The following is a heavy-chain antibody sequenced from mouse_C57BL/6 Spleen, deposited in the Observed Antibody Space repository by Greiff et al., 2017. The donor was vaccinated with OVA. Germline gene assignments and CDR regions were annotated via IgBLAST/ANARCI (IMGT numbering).Heavy chain of an antibody. V-gene: IGHV1-69*01. CDR3: ARVYGSSYNYAMDY. J-gene: IGHJ4*01. Sequence: QVQLQQPGAELVMPGASVKLSCKASGYTFTSYWMHWVKQRPGQGLEWIGEIDPSDSYTNYNQKFKGKSTLTVDKSSSTASMQLSSLTSEDSAVYDCARVYGSSYNYAMDYWGQGTSVTVSA. CDR2: IDPSDSYT. CDR1: GYTFTSYW. D-gene: IGHD1-1*01.